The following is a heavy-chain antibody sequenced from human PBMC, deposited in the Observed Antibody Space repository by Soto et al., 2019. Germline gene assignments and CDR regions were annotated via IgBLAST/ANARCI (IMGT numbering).Heavy chain of an antibody. J-gene: IGHJ4*01. Sequence: GSLSLSGAASGFTLRTYTMIWVRQAPGKGLEWVSSISISSSDRYYADSVRGRFTISRDNAKNALYLQMNSLRADDTAVYFCVRGMNPLFGGQGTLVTVSS. CDR1: GFTLRTYT. V-gene: IGHV3-21*06. CDR3: VRGMNPLF. CDR2: ISISSSDR.